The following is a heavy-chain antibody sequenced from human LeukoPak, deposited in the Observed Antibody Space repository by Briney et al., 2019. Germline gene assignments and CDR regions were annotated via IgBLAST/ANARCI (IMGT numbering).Heavy chain of an antibody. V-gene: IGHV3-74*03. Sequence: GGSLRLSCAASGFTFSTYWMHWVRQVPGKGLVWVSRINSDGSTTTNADSVRGRFTISRDNAKNTLYLQMNSLRAEDTALYYCARVGGPGWYGYWGQGTLVTVSS. D-gene: IGHD6-19*01. CDR3: ARVGGPGWYGY. CDR2: INSDGSTT. J-gene: IGHJ4*02. CDR1: GFTFSTYW.